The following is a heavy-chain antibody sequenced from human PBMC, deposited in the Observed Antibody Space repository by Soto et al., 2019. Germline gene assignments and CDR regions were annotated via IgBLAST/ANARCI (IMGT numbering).Heavy chain of an antibody. CDR3: ARHNYGSGSTYFDY. V-gene: IGHV4-39*01. CDR2: IYYSGSS. D-gene: IGHD3-10*01. Sequence: PSETLSLTCSVSGGSISIRSYSWGWIRHPPGKGLEWIVTIYYSGSSNYDPSLKSRVTISVDTSKNQFSLKLNSMTAADTAVYYCARHNYGSGSTYFDYWGQGTLVTVSS. J-gene: IGHJ4*02. CDR1: GGSISIRSYS.